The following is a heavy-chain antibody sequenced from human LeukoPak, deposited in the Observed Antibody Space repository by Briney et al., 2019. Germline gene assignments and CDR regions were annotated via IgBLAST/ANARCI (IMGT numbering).Heavy chain of an antibody. D-gene: IGHD5-18*01. CDR3: STDLAAMVRAIDY. Sequence: PGGTLRLSCAASGFTFSNYGMSWVRQAPGKGLEWVGRIKGKSDGGTTDYTAPVKGRFTISRDDSKNTLHLQMNSLKSEDTAVYYCSTDLAAMVRAIDYWGQGTLVTVSS. V-gene: IGHV3-15*01. J-gene: IGHJ4*02. CDR1: GFTFSNYG. CDR2: IKGKSDGGTT.